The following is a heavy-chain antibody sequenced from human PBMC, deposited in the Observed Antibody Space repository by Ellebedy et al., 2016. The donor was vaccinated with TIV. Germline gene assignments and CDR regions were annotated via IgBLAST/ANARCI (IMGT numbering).Heavy chain of an antibody. D-gene: IGHD1-14*01. V-gene: IGHV5-51*01. J-gene: IGHJ4*02. Sequence: PGGSLRLSCQGSAYSFINYWIVWVRQMPGRGLEWMGIIDLSDSDTRYSPSFQGQVTISADRSVTTAYLHFKRLKPSDTAVYYCAKLGHRATPDDSWGQGTLVTVSS. CDR3: AKLGHRATPDDS. CDR1: AYSFINYW. CDR2: IDLSDSDT.